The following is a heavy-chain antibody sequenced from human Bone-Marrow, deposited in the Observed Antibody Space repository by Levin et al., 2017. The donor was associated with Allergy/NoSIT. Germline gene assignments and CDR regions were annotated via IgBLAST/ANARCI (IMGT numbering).Heavy chain of an antibody. J-gene: IGHJ6*02. CDR3: AKSASMWYSGYSYALDV. Sequence: GESLKISCQGSGYTFDDYWVAWVRQMPGKGLEWMGIIYPGDSDTRYSQSFQDKIIISADKSISTAYLQWSSLAASDTAVYFCAKSASMWYSGYSYALDVWGQGTTVTVSS. CDR1: GYTFDDYW. D-gene: IGHD6-13*01. V-gene: IGHV5-51*06. CDR2: IYPGDSDT.